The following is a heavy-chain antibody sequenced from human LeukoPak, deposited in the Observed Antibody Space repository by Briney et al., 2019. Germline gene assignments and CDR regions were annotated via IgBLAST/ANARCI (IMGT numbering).Heavy chain of an antibody. CDR3: ARDYYYDSSGYIEYFQH. V-gene: IGHV3-21*01. CDR2: ISSSSSYI. Sequence: GGSLRLSCAASGFTFSSYSMNWVRQAPGKGLEWVSSISSSSSYIYYADSVKGRFTISRDNAKNSLYLQMNSLRAEDTAVYYCARDYYYDSSGYIEYFQHWGQGTLVTVSS. D-gene: IGHD3-22*01. CDR1: GFTFSSYS. J-gene: IGHJ1*01.